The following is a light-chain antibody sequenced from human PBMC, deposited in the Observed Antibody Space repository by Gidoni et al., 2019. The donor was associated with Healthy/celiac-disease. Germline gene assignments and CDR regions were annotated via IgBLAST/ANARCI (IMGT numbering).Light chain of an antibody. CDR2: DAS. J-gene: IGKJ4*01. CDR1: QSVNSN. CDR3: HQYNNWPPLT. Sequence: EIVMTPSPATLSVPPGERATPSCRASQSVNSNLAWYQQRPGQAPRLLIYDASTRATGIPARFSGNGSATDFILTISSLQSEDFAVYYCHQYNNWPPLTFGGXTKVEIK. V-gene: IGKV3-15*01.